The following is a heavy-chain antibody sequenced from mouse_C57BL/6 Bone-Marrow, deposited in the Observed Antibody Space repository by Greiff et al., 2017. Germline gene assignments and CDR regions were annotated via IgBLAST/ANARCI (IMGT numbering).Heavy chain of an antibody. CDR3: ARDIDELSHWYCDV. Sequence: EVMLVESGGGLVQPGGSLSLSCAASGFTFTDYYMSWVRQPPGKALEWLGFIRNKANGYTTEYSASVKGRFTISRDNSQSILYLQMNALRAEDSATYYCARDIDELSHWYCDVWGTGTTVTVSS. CDR1: GFTFTDYY. V-gene: IGHV7-3*01. CDR2: IRNKANGYTT. D-gene: IGHD4-1*01. J-gene: IGHJ1*03.